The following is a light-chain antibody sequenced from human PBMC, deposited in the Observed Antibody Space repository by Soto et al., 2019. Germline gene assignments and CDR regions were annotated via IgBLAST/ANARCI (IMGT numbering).Light chain of an antibody. V-gene: IGKV3-11*01. J-gene: IGKJ4*01. CDR3: QQYNKWPLT. Sequence: EIVLTQSPATLSLSPGERATLSCRASQSLSSYLAWYQQKPGQAPRLLIYDASNRATGIPARFSGSGSGTDFTLTISSLEPEDFAVYYCQQYNKWPLTFGGGTKVEFK. CDR1: QSLSSY. CDR2: DAS.